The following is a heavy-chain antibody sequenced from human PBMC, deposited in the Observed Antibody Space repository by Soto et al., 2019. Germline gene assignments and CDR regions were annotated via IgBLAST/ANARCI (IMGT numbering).Heavy chain of an antibody. V-gene: IGHV1-18*01. CDR3: ARKSSSSSWFDP. J-gene: IGHJ5*02. CDR2: ISGYNGNT. D-gene: IGHD6-6*01. Sequence: QVQLVQSGDEVKNPGASVKVSCKTSGYTFFSYGISWVRQAPGQGLEGMGWISGYNGNTNYAQKFQARVTMTADTPTRTAYMELRSLRSDDTAFYSCARKSSSSSWFDPWGQGTLVTVSS. CDR1: GYTFFSYG.